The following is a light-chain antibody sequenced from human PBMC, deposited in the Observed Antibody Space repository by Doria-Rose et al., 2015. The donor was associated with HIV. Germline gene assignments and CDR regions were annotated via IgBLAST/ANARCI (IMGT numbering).Light chain of an antibody. CDR1: QRVKSSY. J-gene: IGKJ5*01. V-gene: IGKV3-20*01. CDR3: QQYGTSRGT. Sequence: TQSPGTLSLSPGERATLSSRASQRVKSSYLAWYQQKPGQAPRLLIYDASTRATGIPDRFSGSGSGTDFTLTISRLEPEDVAVYYRQQYGTSRGTFGQGTRLEIK. CDR2: DAS.